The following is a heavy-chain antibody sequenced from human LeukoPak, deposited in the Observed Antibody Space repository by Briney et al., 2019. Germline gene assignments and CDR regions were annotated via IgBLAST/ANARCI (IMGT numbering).Heavy chain of an antibody. Sequence: GGSLRLSRAASGFTFSSYWMHWVRQAPGKGLVWVSRINSDGSSTSYADSVKGRFTISRDNAKNTLYLQMNSLRAEDTAVYYCARESSGSAFDIWGQGTMVTVSS. CDR3: ARESSGSAFDI. V-gene: IGHV3-74*01. J-gene: IGHJ3*02. D-gene: IGHD3-10*01. CDR1: GFTFSSYW. CDR2: INSDGSST.